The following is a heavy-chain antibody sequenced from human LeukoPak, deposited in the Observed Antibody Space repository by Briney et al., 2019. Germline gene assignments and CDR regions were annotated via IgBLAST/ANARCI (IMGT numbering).Heavy chain of an antibody. J-gene: IGHJ4*02. D-gene: IGHD1-26*01. Sequence: ASVKVSCKPSGYTFTSYGITWVRQAPGQGLEWVGWISTYKGNTNYAQKFQDRVTMTTDTSTSTAYMELRSLRCDDTAVYYCARTPPPTIVGAHYFDYWGQGSLVTVSS. CDR2: ISTYKGNT. V-gene: IGHV1-18*01. CDR3: ARTPPPTIVGAHYFDY. CDR1: GYTFTSYG.